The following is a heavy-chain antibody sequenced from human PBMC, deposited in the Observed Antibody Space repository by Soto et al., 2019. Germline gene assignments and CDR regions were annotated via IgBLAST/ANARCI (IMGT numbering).Heavy chain of an antibody. CDR2: ISGSGTFM. D-gene: IGHD2-8*01. CDR1: GFTFRGYS. Sequence: EVQLAESGGGLVKPGESLKLSCAASGFTFRGYSMAWVRQTPGKGLEWLSSISGSGTFMYYADSVRGRFTISRDNAKNTLNLKTIGLTAEYTAIYNWRSYVYCTHGVCYTGGLDVWGQGTTVTVSS. J-gene: IGHJ6*02. V-gene: IGHV3-21*02. CDR3: RSYVYCTHGVCYTGGLDV.